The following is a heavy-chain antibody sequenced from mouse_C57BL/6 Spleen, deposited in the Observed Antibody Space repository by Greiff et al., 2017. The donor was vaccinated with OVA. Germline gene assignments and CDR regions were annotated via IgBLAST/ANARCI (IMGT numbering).Heavy chain of an antibody. V-gene: IGHV1-26*01. CDR2: INPNNGGT. CDR1: GYTFTDYY. Sequence: EVQLQQSGPELVKPGASVKISCKASGYTFTDYYMNWVKQSHGKSLEWIGDINPNNGGTSYNQKFKGKATLTVDKSSSTAYMELRSLTSEDSAVYYCARRGPSFDYWGQGTTLTVSS. J-gene: IGHJ2*01. CDR3: ARRGPSFDY.